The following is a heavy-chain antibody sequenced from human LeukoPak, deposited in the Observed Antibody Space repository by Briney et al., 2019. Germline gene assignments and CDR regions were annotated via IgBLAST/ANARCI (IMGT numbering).Heavy chain of an antibody. D-gene: IGHD3-16*01. CDR1: GGSISSYY. CDR2: IYYSGST. Sequence: SETLSLTCTVSGGSISSYYWSWIRQPPGKGLGWIGYIYYSGSTNYNPSLKSRVTISVDTSKNQFSLKLSSVTAADTAVYYCAREEGDYVWGSYAFDIWGQGTMVTVSS. V-gene: IGHV4-59*01. J-gene: IGHJ3*02. CDR3: AREEGDYVWGSYAFDI.